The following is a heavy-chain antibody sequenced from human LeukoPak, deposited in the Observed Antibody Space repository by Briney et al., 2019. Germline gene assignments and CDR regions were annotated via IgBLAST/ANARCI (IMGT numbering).Heavy chain of an antibody. V-gene: IGHV3-30*18. J-gene: IGHJ4*02. CDR3: AKDPLGSGYGRYFDY. CDR1: GFTFSSYG. Sequence: GGSLRLSCAASGFTFSSYGMHWVRQAPGKGLEWVAVISYDGSNKYYADSVKGRFTISRDNSKNTLYPQMNSLRAEDTAVYYCAKDPLGSGYGRYFDYWGQGTLVTVSS. CDR2: ISYDGSNK. D-gene: IGHD3-22*01.